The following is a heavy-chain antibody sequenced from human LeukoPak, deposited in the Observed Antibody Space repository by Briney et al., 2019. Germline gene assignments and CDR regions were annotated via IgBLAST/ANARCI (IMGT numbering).Heavy chain of an antibody. Sequence: PSETLSLTCTVSGGYISINDYYWAWIRQPPGKGLEWIGSVYYTGSTYYNPSLKNRVTISVDTSKNQFSLRLTSLTAADTAVYYCASSEWELRGMAIDYWGQGTLVTVSS. V-gene: IGHV4-39*07. CDR3: ASSEWELRGMAIDY. D-gene: IGHD1-26*01. CDR1: GGYISINDYY. J-gene: IGHJ4*02. CDR2: VYYTGST.